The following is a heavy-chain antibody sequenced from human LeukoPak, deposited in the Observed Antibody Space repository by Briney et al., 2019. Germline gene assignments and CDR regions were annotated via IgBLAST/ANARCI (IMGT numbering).Heavy chain of an antibody. V-gene: IGHV4-30-2*01. Sequence: SETLSLTCVVYGESFSGYSWSWIRQPPGKGLEWIGYIYHSGSTYYNPSLKSRVTISVDRSKNQFSLKLSSVTAADTAVYYCARLGSYYGMDVWGQGTTVTVSS. D-gene: IGHD2-15*01. CDR3: ARLGSYYGMDV. CDR1: GESFSGYS. J-gene: IGHJ6*02. CDR2: IYHSGST.